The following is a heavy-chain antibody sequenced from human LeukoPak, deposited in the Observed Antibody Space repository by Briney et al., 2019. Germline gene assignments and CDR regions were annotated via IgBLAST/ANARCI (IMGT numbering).Heavy chain of an antibody. V-gene: IGHV4-34*01. D-gene: IGHD1-1*01. CDR1: GRSFSGYY. CDR3: ARGSWLGTTGAFDI. Sequence: SETRSLTCAVYGRSFSGYYWSWIRQPPGKGLEWIGEINHIGSTNYNPTLKSRVPISVDQSKNQFSLKVRSDDTALYYCARGSWLGTTGAFDIWGQGTMVIVSS. J-gene: IGHJ3*02. CDR2: INHIGST.